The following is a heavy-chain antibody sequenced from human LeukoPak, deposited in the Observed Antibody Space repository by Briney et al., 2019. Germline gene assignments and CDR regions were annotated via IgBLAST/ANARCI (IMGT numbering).Heavy chain of an antibody. CDR3: AREGSDSYGSTNWFDP. J-gene: IGHJ5*02. V-gene: IGHV3-33*01. Sequence: GGSLRLSCAASGFTFSSYGMHWVRKAPGKGLEWVAVIWYDGSNKYYADSVKGRFTISRDNSKNTLYLQMNSLRAEDTAVYYCAREGSDSYGSTNWFDPWGQGTLVTVSS. D-gene: IGHD5-18*01. CDR2: IWYDGSNK. CDR1: GFTFSSYG.